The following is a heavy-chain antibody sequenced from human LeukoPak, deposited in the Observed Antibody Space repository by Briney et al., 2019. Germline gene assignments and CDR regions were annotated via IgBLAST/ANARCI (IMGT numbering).Heavy chain of an antibody. CDR2: ICYSGST. Sequence: KSSETLSLTCTVSGGSISSGDYYWSWIRQPPGKGLEWIGYICYSGSTYYNPSLKSRVTISVDTSKNQFSLKLSSVTAADTAVYYCARMRFLEWLLFDYWGQGTLVTVSS. D-gene: IGHD3-3*01. CDR3: ARMRFLEWLLFDY. CDR1: GGSISSGDYY. V-gene: IGHV4-30-4*01. J-gene: IGHJ4*02.